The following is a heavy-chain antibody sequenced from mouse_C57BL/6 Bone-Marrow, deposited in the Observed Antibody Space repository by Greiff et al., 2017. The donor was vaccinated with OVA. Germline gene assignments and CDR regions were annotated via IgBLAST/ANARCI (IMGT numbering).Heavy chain of an antibody. Sequence: VQLQQPGAELVMPGASVKLSCKASGYTFTSYWMHWVKQRPGQGLEWIGEIDPSDSYTNYNQKFKGKSTLTVDKSSSTAYMQRSSLTSEDSAVYYCARAIYGYAPYWGQGTTLTVSS. CDR2: IDPSDSYT. D-gene: IGHD2-2*01. J-gene: IGHJ2*01. V-gene: IGHV1-69*01. CDR3: ARAIYGYAPY. CDR1: GYTFTSYW.